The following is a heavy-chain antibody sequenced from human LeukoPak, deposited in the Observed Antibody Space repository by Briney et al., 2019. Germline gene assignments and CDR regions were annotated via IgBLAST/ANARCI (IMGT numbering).Heavy chain of an antibody. CDR1: SGSFGDYY. CDR3: ARVAHDLYPYYFDY. Sequence: SETLSLTCAVYSGSFGDYYWSWIRQPPGKGLEWIGEINHSGSTNYNPSLKSRVTTSVNTSKNQFSLKLNSVTAADTAVYYCARVAHDLYPYYFDYWGQGTLVTVSS. CDR2: INHSGST. V-gene: IGHV4-34*01. J-gene: IGHJ4*02. D-gene: IGHD5/OR15-5a*01.